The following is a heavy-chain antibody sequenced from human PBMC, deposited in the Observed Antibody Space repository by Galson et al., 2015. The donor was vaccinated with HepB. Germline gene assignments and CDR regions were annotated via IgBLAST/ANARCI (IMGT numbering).Heavy chain of an antibody. D-gene: IGHD3-10*01. J-gene: IGHJ6*02. Sequence: SVKVSCKASGGTFSSYAISWVRQAPGQGLEWMGGIIPIFGTANYAQKFQGRVTITADESTSTAYMELSSLRSEDTAVYYCARDQADYYYGSGSYYTQPYYYYGMDVWGQGTTVTVSS. CDR1: GGTFSSYA. CDR3: ARDQADYYYGSGSYYTQPYYYYGMDV. CDR2: IIPIFGTA. V-gene: IGHV1-69*13.